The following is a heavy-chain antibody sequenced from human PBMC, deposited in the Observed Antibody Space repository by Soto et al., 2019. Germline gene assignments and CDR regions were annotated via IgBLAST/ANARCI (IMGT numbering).Heavy chain of an antibody. J-gene: IGHJ3*02. Sequence: QMQLVESGGGVVQPGRSLRLSCAASGFSFRNYNLHWVRQAPGKGLEWVAVVSHDGVNKHYAESVKGRLSISRDSSRDKLYLQMNSLRPEDTAVYYCVRETQIVMVVVPTPGSPGAFDMWGQGTMGTVSS. V-gene: IGHV3-30-3*01. CDR3: VRETQIVMVVVPTPGSPGAFDM. CDR1: GFSFRNYN. D-gene: IGHD2-15*01. CDR2: VSHDGVNK.